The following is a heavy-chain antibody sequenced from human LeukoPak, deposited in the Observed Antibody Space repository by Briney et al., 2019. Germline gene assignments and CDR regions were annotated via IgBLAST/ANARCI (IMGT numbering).Heavy chain of an antibody. CDR1: GFTFSNYG. V-gene: IGHV3-23*01. CDR2: ISGSGGST. D-gene: IGHD2-2*01. CDR3: TTEWGVVVPAAMPGLFDP. Sequence: GGSLRLSCVASGFTFSNYGMHWVRQAPGKGLEWVSTISGSGGSTYFPDSVKGRFTISRDNSKNTLYLQMNSLRAEDTAVYYCTTEWGVVVPAAMPGLFDPWGQGTLVTVSS. J-gene: IGHJ5*02.